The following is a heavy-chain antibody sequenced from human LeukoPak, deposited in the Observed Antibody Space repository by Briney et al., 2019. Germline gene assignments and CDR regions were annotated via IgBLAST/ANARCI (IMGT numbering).Heavy chain of an antibody. J-gene: IGHJ4*02. CDR2: IYYSGIT. Sequence: SETLSLTCTVSGVSISSSSYYWGWIRQPPGKGLEWSVSIYYSGITYYNPSRKSRVTISVDTSKNQFYLKLSSVTAADTAVYYCARRGSGWLGPVDYWGQGTLVTVSS. CDR3: ARRGSGWLGPVDY. V-gene: IGHV4-39*01. CDR1: GVSISSSSYY. D-gene: IGHD6-19*01.